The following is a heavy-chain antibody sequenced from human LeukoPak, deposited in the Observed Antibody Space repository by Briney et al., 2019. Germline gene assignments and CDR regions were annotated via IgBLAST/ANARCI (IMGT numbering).Heavy chain of an antibody. CDR3: AAQGGSGDLRY. V-gene: IGHV3-15*01. CDR2: IKRIIDGGTT. Sequence: GGSLRLSCAASGFTFRSYEMNWVRQAPGKGLEWVGRIKRIIDGGTTDYAAPVKGRFTVSRDDSINTLYLQMSSLRTEDTAVYYCAAQGGSGDLRYWGQGTLVTVSS. CDR1: GFTFRSYE. J-gene: IGHJ4*02. D-gene: IGHD4-17*01.